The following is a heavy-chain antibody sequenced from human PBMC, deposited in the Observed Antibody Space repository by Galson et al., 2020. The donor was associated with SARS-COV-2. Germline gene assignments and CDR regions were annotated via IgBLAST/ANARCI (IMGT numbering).Heavy chain of an antibody. J-gene: IGHJ3*02. Sequence: SETLSLTCTVSGDSVSSGSFYWSWIRQPPGKGLEWIGYMYYSGNPNYNPSLKSRVTISADTSKNQFSLKLSSVTAADTAVYFCARKRPSAYHHAFDIWGQGTMVTISS. V-gene: IGHV4-61*01. CDR3: ARKRPSAYHHAFDI. CDR1: GDSVSSGSFY. CDR2: MYYSGNP.